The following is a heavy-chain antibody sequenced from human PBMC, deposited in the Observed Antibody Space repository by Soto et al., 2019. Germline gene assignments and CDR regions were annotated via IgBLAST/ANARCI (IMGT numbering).Heavy chain of an antibody. CDR3: AKGRGLTDWFDP. D-gene: IGHD2-21*02. J-gene: IGHJ5*02. CDR2: ISGSGGST. Sequence: WGSLRLSCAASGFTFSSYAMSWVRQAPGKGLEWVSAISGSGGSTYYADSVKGRFTISRDNSKNTLYLQMNSLRAEDTAVYYCAKGRGLTDWFDPWGQGTLVTVSS. V-gene: IGHV3-23*01. CDR1: GFTFSSYA.